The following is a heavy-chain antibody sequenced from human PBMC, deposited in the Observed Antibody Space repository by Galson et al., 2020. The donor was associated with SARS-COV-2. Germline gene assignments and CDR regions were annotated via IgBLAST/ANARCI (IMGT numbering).Heavy chain of an antibody. V-gene: IGHV3-21*01. Sequence: GKGLESVASITSASTYIHYGDSVKGRFTISRDNAKNSLYLQMNSLRAEDTAVYYCVRDYYYDSSGYTSDHWGQGTLVTVSS. D-gene: IGHD3-22*01. CDR3: VRDYYYDSSGYTSDH. J-gene: IGHJ4*02. CDR2: ITSASTYI.